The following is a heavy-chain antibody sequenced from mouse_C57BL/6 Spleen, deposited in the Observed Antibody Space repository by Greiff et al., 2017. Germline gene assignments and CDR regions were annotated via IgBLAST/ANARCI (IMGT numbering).Heavy chain of an antibody. CDR2: IHPSDSDT. Sequence: QVQLKQPGAELVKPGASVKVSCKASGYTFTSYWMHWVKQRPGQGLEWIGRIHPSDSDTNYNQKFKGKATLTVDKSSSTAYMQLSSLTSEDSAVYYCAMYYYGSSWFAYWGQGTLVTVSA. D-gene: IGHD1-1*01. V-gene: IGHV1-74*01. CDR1: GYTFTSYW. J-gene: IGHJ3*01. CDR3: AMYYYGSSWFAY.